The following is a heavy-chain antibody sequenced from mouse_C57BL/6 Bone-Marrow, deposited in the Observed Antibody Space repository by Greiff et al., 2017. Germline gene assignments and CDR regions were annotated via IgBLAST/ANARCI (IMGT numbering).Heavy chain of an antibody. CDR2: ISSGGDYI. D-gene: IGHD2-3*01. CDR1: GFTFSSYA. V-gene: IGHV5-9-1*02. CDR3: TRGIYDSFYAMDY. Sequence: EVKLQESGEGLVKPGGSLKLSCAASGFTFSSYAMSWVRQTPEKRLEWVAYISSGGDYIYYADTVKGRFTISRDNARNTLYLQMSSLKSEDTAMYYCTRGIYDSFYAMDYWGQGTSVTVSS. J-gene: IGHJ4*01.